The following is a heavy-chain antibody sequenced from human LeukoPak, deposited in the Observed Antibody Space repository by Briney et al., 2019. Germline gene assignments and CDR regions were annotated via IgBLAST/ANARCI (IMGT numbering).Heavy chain of an antibody. J-gene: IGHJ2*01. CDR3: ARTTVTTGPYWYFDL. CDR2: INNDGSSI. V-gene: IGHV3-74*01. D-gene: IGHD4-17*01. Sequence: GGSLRLSCAASGFTFSSYWMHWVRQAPGKGLVWVSRINNDGSSIIYADSVKGRFTISRDIAKNTLYLQMNSLRAEDTAVYYCARTTVTTGPYWYFDLWGRGTLVTVSS. CDR1: GFTFSSYW.